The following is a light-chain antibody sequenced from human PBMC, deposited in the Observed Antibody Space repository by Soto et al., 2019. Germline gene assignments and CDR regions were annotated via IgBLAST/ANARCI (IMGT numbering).Light chain of an antibody. Sequence: DIQGTQSPATLSAFLGERVTISFRARQSIGTWLAWYQQKPGKAPKLLIYDASTLESGVPSRFSGSGSGTEFTLTISSLQPEDVATYYCQEYNSYPVSFGQGTRLEIK. CDR3: QEYNSYPVS. V-gene: IGKV1-5*01. CDR1: QSIGTW. J-gene: IGKJ5*01. CDR2: DAS.